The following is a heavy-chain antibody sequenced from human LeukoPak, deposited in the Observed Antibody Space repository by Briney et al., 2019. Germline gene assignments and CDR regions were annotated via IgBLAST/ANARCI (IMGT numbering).Heavy chain of an antibody. J-gene: IGHJ4*02. Sequence: GGSLRLSCAASGFTFSSSAMSWVRQAPGKGLEWVSGISGSDGGTYYADSVKGRFTISRDNSKNTLYLRMNSLRAEDTALYYCAKDPRTVPGYYFDYWGQGTLVTVSS. D-gene: IGHD2-2*01. CDR2: ISGSDGGT. CDR1: GFTFSSSA. V-gene: IGHV3-23*01. CDR3: AKDPRTVPGYYFDY.